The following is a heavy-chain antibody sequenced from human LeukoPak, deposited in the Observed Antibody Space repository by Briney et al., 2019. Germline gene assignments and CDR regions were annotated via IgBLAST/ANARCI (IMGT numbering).Heavy chain of an antibody. J-gene: IGHJ4*02. CDR1: GFTFSRYA. Sequence: GGSLRLSCAASGFTFSRYAMSWARQAPGKGREWVSLIESSGATTYYADSVKGRFTISRDDSKNTLYLQMNSLRAEDTALYYCARDTYGAPDSWGQGTLVTVSS. V-gene: IGHV3-23*01. CDR2: IESSGATT. D-gene: IGHD4-17*01. CDR3: ARDTYGAPDS.